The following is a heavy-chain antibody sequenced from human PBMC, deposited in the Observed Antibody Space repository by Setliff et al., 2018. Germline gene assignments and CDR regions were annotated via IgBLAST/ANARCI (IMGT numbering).Heavy chain of an antibody. CDR3: ARAYYYASGNSHNYYMDV. Sequence: PSETLSLTCAVYGGSFSGYYWSWIRQPPGKGLEWIGEINHTGSTNYSPSLKSRVTISVDTSKNQFSLKLTSVSAADTAVYYCARAYYYASGNSHNYYMDVWGKGIAVTVSS. D-gene: IGHD3-10*01. CDR2: INHTGST. V-gene: IGHV4-34*01. CDR1: GGSFSGYY. J-gene: IGHJ6*03.